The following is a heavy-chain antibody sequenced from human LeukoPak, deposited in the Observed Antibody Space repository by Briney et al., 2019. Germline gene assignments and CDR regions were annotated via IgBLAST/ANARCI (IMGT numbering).Heavy chain of an antibody. CDR2: ISGSGGST. CDR3: ATGPPYYDYVWGSYYSFDY. CDR1: GGTFSSYA. J-gene: IGHJ4*02. D-gene: IGHD3-16*01. V-gene: IGHV3-23*01. Sequence: GASVKVSCKASGGTFSSYAISWVRQAPGKGLEWVSAISGSGGSTYYADSVKGRFTISRDNSKNTLYLQMNSLRAEDTAVYYCATGPPYYDYVWGSYYSFDYWGQGTLVTVSS.